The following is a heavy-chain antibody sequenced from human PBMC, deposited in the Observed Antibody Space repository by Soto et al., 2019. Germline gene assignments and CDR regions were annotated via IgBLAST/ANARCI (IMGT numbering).Heavy chain of an antibody. V-gene: IGHV3-23*01. J-gene: IGHJ4*02. CDR2: ISGGGGSS. CDR3: AHNCCVGSHCVFIY. D-gene: IGHD2-15*01. CDR1: GFTFSNYA. Sequence: EVQLLESGGGLVQPGGSLRLSCAASGFTFSNYAMSWVRQAPGKGLEWVSGISGGGGSSYYGHSVKGRFTISRDNFKNTLYLQLYGLRAEDKVVYYCAHNCCVGSHCVFIYWGQGTLVIVYS.